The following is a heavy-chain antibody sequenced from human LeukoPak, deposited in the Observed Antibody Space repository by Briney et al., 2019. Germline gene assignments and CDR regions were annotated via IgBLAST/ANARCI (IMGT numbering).Heavy chain of an antibody. CDR1: GFTFSNYG. J-gene: IGHJ3*02. V-gene: IGHV3-30*03. Sequence: GRSLRLSCAASGFTFSNYGMHWVRQAPGKGLEWVGVISYDGSNKYYADSVKGRFNISRDKSKNTLDLQMNNLRTEDTAVYYCVVRWELRDAFDIWGQGTMVTVSS. D-gene: IGHD1-26*01. CDR2: ISYDGSNK. CDR3: VVRWELRDAFDI.